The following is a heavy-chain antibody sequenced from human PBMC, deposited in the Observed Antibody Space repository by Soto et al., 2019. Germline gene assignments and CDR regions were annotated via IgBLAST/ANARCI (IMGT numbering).Heavy chain of an antibody. V-gene: IGHV3-23*01. J-gene: IGHJ5*02. CDR3: AKNGSP. Sequence: EVQLLESGGGLVQPGGSLRLSCAASGFTFSSYTMNWVRQAPGKGLEWVSTISGSGGRTYYADSVKGRFTISRDDSKNTVYLQMNSLRVEDTAVYYCAKNGSPWGQGTLVTVSS. D-gene: IGHD2-2*03. CDR1: GFTFSSYT. CDR2: ISGSGGRT.